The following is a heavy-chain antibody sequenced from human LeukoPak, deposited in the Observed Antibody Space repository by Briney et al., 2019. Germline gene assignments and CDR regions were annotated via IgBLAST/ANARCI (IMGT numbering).Heavy chain of an antibody. D-gene: IGHD6-19*01. Sequence: GGSLRLSCAASGFTFSSYAMSWVRHAPGKGLELVSAISASGGSTHYADSVKGRFTISRDNTKNTLYLQMNSLRTEDTAVYYCAKDYTSGWFKAAFDIWGQGTMVTVSS. CDR3: AKDYTSGWFKAAFDI. J-gene: IGHJ3*02. CDR2: ISASGGST. V-gene: IGHV3-23*01. CDR1: GFTFSSYA.